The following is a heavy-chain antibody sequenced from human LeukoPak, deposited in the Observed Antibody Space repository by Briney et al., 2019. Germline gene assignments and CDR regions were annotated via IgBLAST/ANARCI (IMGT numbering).Heavy chain of an antibody. CDR1: GYTFTNYG. Sequence: ASVKVSCKASGYTFTNYGINWVRQAPGQGLEWMGWINAYKGNTNYAQNLQGRVTMTTDTSTSTAYMELRSLRSDDTPVYHCARDRGVVVAATRGMDVWGQGTTVTVSS. CDR3: ARDRGVVVAATRGMDV. CDR2: INAYKGNT. V-gene: IGHV1-18*01. J-gene: IGHJ6*02. D-gene: IGHD2-15*01.